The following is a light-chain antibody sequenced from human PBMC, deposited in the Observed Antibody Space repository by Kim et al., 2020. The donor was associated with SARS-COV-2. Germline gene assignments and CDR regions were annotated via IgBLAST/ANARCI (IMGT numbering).Light chain of an antibody. V-gene: IGLV3-19*01. Sequence: VTLGQTVRITFQGDSLRIYYATRYHQKPGQAPILVIYGKNNRPSGIPDRFSGSSSGNTASLTITGTQAGDEADYYCNSRDSNDNVVFGGGTQLTVL. CDR1: SLRIYY. CDR2: GKN. J-gene: IGLJ2*01. CDR3: NSRDSNDNVV.